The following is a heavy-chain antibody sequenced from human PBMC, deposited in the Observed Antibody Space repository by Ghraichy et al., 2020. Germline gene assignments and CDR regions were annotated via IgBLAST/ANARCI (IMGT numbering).Heavy chain of an antibody. CDR1: GGSISSSDYY. J-gene: IGHJ6*03. CDR3: ARHVYTNLYYYDYMDV. V-gene: IGHV4-39*07. D-gene: IGHD5/OR15-5a*01. CDR2: IYYSGST. Sequence: ESLNISCTVSGGSISSSDYYWGWIRQPPGKGLEWIGSIYYSGSTYYNPSLKSRGTISLDTSKNHFSLKVSSVTAADTAVYFCARHVYTNLYYYDYMDVWGKGTAVTVSS.